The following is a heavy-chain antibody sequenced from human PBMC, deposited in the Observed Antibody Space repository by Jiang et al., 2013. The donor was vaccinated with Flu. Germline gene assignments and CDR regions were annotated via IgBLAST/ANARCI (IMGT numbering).Heavy chain of an antibody. CDR3: ARESIHHGEGWFDP. Sequence: WIRQPPGKGLEWIGTIYYNGKTDYNPSLRSRVTISADTSKNQFSLKLSSVSAADTAVYYCARESIHHGEGWFDPWGQGTLVTVSS. CDR2: IYYNGKT. J-gene: IGHJ5*02. D-gene: IGHD3-10*01. V-gene: IGHV4-39*07.